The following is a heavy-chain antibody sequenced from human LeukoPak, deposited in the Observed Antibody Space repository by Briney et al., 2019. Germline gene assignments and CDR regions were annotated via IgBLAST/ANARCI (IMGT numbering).Heavy chain of an antibody. D-gene: IGHD6-13*01. V-gene: IGHV4-39*07. CDR3: ARDSRISAAGRGLYYFDY. Sequence: SETLSLTCTVSGGSISSSDYYWGWIRQPPGKGLEWIGSIYYSGSTYYNPSLKSRVTISVDTSKNQFSLKLSSVTAADTAVYYCARDSRISAAGRGLYYFDYWGQGTLVTVSS. CDR2: IYYSGST. CDR1: GGSISSSDYY. J-gene: IGHJ4*02.